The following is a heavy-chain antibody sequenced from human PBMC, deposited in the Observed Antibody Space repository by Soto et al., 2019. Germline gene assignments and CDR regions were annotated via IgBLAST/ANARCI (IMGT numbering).Heavy chain of an antibody. Sequence: QVQLVQSGAEVKKPGSSVKVSCKASGGTFSSYAISWVRQAPGQGLEWMGGIIPIFGTADYAQKFQGRVTITAAESTSTAYMELSSLRSEDPAVYYCASRSSLRGYCISTSCYGYYYGMDVWGQGTTVTVSS. V-gene: IGHV1-69*12. D-gene: IGHD2-2*01. CDR3: ASRSSLRGYCISTSCYGYYYGMDV. CDR2: IIPIFGTA. J-gene: IGHJ6*02. CDR1: GGTFSSYA.